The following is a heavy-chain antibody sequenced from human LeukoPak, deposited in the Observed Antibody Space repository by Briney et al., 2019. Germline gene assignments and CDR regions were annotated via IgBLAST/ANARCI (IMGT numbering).Heavy chain of an antibody. CDR1: GFTFSSYG. J-gene: IGHJ4*02. CDR3: XKHPSGGYDSSGYYXFDX. CDR2: IRYDGSNK. Sequence: PGGSLRLSCAASGFTFSSYGMHWVRQAPGKGLEWVAFIRYDGSNKYYADSVKGRFTISRDNSKNTLYLQMNSLRAEDTAVYYCXKHPSGGYDSSGYYXFDXWGQGXLVTV. D-gene: IGHD3-22*01. V-gene: IGHV3-30*02.